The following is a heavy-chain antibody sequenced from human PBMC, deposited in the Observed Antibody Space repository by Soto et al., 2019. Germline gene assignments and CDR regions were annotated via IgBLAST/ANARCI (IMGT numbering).Heavy chain of an antibody. CDR3: ARDSGRYCSGGSCVSWFDP. CDR1: GYTFTSYG. J-gene: IGHJ5*02. D-gene: IGHD2-15*01. V-gene: IGHV1-18*01. Sequence: QVQLVQSGAEVKKPGASVKVSCKASGYTFTSYGISWVRQAPGQGLEWMGWISAYNGNTNYAQKLQGRVTMTTDTSTSTAYMELRSLRSDDTAVYYCARDSGRYCSGGSCVSWFDPWGQGTLVTVSS. CDR2: ISAYNGNT.